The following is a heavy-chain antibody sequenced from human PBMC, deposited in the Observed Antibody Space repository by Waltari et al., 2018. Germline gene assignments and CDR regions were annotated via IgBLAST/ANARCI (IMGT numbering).Heavy chain of an antibody. CDR3: ATVTNYDFWSGYLVGY. CDR1: GYTLTELS. D-gene: IGHD3-3*01. CDR2: FDPEDGET. Sequence: QVQLVQSGAEVKKPGASVKVSCKVSGYTLTELSMHWVRQAPGKGLEWMGGFDPEDGETIYAQKVQGRVTMTDDTSTDTAYMELSSLRSEDTAVYYCATVTNYDFWSGYLVGYWGQGTLVTVSS. J-gene: IGHJ4*02. V-gene: IGHV1-24*01.